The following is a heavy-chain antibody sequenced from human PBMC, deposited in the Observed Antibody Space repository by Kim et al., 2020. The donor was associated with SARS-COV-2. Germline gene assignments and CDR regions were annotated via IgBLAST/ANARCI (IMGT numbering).Heavy chain of an antibody. J-gene: IGHJ5*02. D-gene: IGHD5-18*01. CDR3: ARGRGYSYGLGWFDP. V-gene: IGHV3-21*01. Sequence: DSVKGRLTLSRDNAKNSRYLQMNSLRAEDTAVYYCARGRGYSYGLGWFDPWGQGTLVTVSS.